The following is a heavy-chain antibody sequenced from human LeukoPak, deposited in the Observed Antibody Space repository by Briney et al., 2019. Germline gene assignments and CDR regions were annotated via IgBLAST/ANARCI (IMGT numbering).Heavy chain of an antibody. D-gene: IGHD5-24*01. CDR2: IYPGDSDT. V-gene: IGHV5-51*01. CDR3: ARSSRDGYNPWFFFDY. Sequence: GESLKISCKGSGYSFTSYWIGWVRQMPGKGLEWMGIIYPGDSDTRYNPSFQGQVTISADKSISTAYLQWSSLKASDTAMYYCARSSRDGYNPWFFFDYWGQGTLVTVSS. J-gene: IGHJ4*02. CDR1: GYSFTSYW.